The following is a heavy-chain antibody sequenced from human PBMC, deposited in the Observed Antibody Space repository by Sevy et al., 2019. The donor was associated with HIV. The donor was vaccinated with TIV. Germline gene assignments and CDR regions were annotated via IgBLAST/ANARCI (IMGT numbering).Heavy chain of an antibody. CDR3: ASLPTHYGGYPYYFDY. CDR1: GFSFSRYA. J-gene: IGHJ4*02. Sequence: GGSLRLSCAASGFSFSRYAMKWVRQAPGKGLEWVSSISDSGGSTYYADSVKGRFTISRDNSKNTMYLQMNSLRVEDRAVHDWASLPTHYGGYPYYFDYWGQGTLVTVSS. D-gene: IGHD5-12*01. CDR2: ISDSGGST. V-gene: IGHV3-23*01.